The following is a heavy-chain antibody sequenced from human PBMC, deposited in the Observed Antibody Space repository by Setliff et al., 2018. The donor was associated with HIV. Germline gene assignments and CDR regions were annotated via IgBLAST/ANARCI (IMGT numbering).Heavy chain of an antibody. V-gene: IGHV3-20*04. D-gene: IGHD1-26*01. CDR2: INWNGGNT. CDR3: AKLVVGFSGTSAYMDV. J-gene: IGHJ6*03. Sequence: PGGSLRLSCAASGFTFHDYDMTWVRQGPGKGLEWVPGINWNGGNTDYADSVKGRFTISRDNAKNSLYLQMDSLRAEDTALYYCAKLVVGFSGTSAYMDVWGKGTTVTVS. CDR1: GFTFHDYD.